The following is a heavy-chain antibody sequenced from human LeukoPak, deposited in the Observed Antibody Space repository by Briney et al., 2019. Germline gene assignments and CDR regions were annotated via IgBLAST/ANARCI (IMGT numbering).Heavy chain of an antibody. CDR3: ARYIALYYFDY. J-gene: IGHJ4*02. D-gene: IGHD6-13*01. CDR2: IKQDGSEK. V-gene: IGHV3-7*01. CDR1: GFTFSSYW. Sequence: GGSLRLSCAASGFTFSSYWMSWVRQAPEKGLEWVANIKQDGSEKYYVDSVKGRFTISRDNAKNSLYLQMNSLRAEDTAVYYCARYIALYYFDYWGQGTLVTVSS.